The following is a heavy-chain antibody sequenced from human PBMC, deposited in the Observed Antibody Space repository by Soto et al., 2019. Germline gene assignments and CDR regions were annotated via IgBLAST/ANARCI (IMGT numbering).Heavy chain of an antibody. CDR3: AKRGGYDYVWKSYRPDY. CDR2: LSGSGGDT. J-gene: IGHJ4*02. D-gene: IGHD3-16*02. CDR1: GFTFSSYA. V-gene: IGHV3-23*01. Sequence: GGSLRLSCVASGFTFSSYAMSWVRQAPGKGLEWVSTLSGSGGDTYYADSVNGRFTISRDKSKNTLYLQMDRLRVEDTAVYYCAKRGGYDYVWKSYRPDYWGQGTLVTVSS.